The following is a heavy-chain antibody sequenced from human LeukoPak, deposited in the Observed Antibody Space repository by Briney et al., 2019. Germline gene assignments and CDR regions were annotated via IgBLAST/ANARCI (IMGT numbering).Heavy chain of an antibody. V-gene: IGHV4-39*07. J-gene: IGHJ5*02. CDR3: ARTLYSSSFRWFDP. CDR1: GASISRTTYY. Sequence: PSETLSLTCSVSGASISRTTYYWGWIRQPPGKGLEWIGSVFHTGTAYYNPSLRSRVTLSVDTSKNQFSLKLSSVTAADTAVYYCARTLYSSSFRWFDPWGQGTLVTVSS. CDR2: VFHTGTA. D-gene: IGHD6-13*01.